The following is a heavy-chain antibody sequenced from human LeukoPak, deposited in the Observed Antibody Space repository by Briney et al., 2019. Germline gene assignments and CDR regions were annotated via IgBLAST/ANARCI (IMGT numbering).Heavy chain of an antibody. CDR3: ARAVTSYMDV. V-gene: IGHV1-8*01. CDR2: MNPNSGNT. J-gene: IGHJ6*03. CDR1: GYTFTGYD. Sequence: ASVKVSCKASGYTFTGYDINWVRQAPGHGLEWMGWMNPNSGNTDYAQKFQGRVTMTRNTSISTAYMELSSLRSEDTAVYDCARAVTSYMDVGGKATTLTVPS.